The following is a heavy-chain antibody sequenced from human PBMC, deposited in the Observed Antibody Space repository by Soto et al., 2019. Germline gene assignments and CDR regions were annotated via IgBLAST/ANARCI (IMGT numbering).Heavy chain of an antibody. V-gene: IGHV1-2*04. CDR3: ARAGDLYSSSWYYFDY. Sequence: ASVKVSCKASGYTFTGYYMHWVRQAPGQGLEWMGWINPNSGGTNYAQKFQGWVTMTRDTSISTAYMELSRLRSDDTAVYYCARAGDLYSSSWYYFDYWGHGTLVTVSS. CDR2: INPNSGGT. J-gene: IGHJ4*01. CDR1: GYTFTGYY. D-gene: IGHD6-13*01.